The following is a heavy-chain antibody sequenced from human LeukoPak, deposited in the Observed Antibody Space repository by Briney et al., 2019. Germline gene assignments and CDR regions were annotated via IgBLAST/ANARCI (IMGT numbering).Heavy chain of an antibody. CDR3: AKDITAMGDY. Sequence: GGSLRLSCAASGFTFSSYAMSWVRQAPGKGLEWVSAISGSGGGTYYADSVKGRFTISRDNSKNTLYLQMNSLRAEDTAAYYCAKDITAMGDYWGQGTLVTVSS. D-gene: IGHD5-18*01. CDR1: GFTFSSYA. V-gene: IGHV3-23*01. CDR2: ISGSGGGT. J-gene: IGHJ4*02.